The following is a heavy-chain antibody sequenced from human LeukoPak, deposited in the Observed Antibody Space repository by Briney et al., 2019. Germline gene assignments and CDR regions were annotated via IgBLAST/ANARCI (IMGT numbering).Heavy chain of an antibody. Sequence: GSSVKVSCKASGGTFSSYAISWVRQAPGQGLEWMGRIIPIFGTANYAQKFQGRVTITTDESTSTAYMELSSLGSEDTAVYYCAREGSESTPYYYDSSGYYYAWFDPWGQGTLVTVSS. D-gene: IGHD3-22*01. CDR2: IIPIFGTA. V-gene: IGHV1-69*05. CDR3: AREGSESTPYYYDSSGYYYAWFDP. J-gene: IGHJ5*02. CDR1: GGTFSSYA.